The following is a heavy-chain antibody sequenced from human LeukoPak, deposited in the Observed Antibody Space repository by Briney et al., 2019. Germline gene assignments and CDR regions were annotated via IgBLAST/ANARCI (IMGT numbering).Heavy chain of an antibody. CDR1: GGSISSGGYY. CDR3: ARALDDYGDYRVDAFDI. CDR2: IYYSGST. D-gene: IGHD4-17*01. J-gene: IGHJ3*02. Sequence: SQTLSLTCTVSGGSISSGGYYWSWIRQHPGKGLEWIGYIYYSGSTYYNPSLKSRVTISVDTSKNQFSLKLSSVTAADTAVYYCARALDDYGDYRVDAFDIWGQGTMVTVSS. V-gene: IGHV4-31*03.